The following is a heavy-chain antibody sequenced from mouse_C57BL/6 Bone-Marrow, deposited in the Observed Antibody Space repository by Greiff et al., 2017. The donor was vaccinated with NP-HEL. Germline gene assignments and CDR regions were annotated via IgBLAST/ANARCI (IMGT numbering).Heavy chain of an antibody. D-gene: IGHD1-1*01. V-gene: IGHV1-63*01. CDR3: ARRRNHYYGSSYEFDY. CDR1: GYTFTNYW. J-gene: IGHJ2*01. CDR2: IYPGGGYT. Sequence: QVQLKQSGAELVRPGTSVKMSCKASGYTFTNYWIGWAKQRPGHGLEWIGDIYPGGGYTNYNEKFKGKATLTADKSSSTAYMQFSSLTSEDSAIYYCARRRNHYYGSSYEFDYWGQGTTLTVSS.